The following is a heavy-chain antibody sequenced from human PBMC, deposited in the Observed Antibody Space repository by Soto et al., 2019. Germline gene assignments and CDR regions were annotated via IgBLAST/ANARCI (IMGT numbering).Heavy chain of an antibody. V-gene: IGHV3-30*18. CDR3: AKLGYCSGGSCYGMDV. CDR2: ISYDGSNK. CDR1: GFTFSSYG. J-gene: IGHJ6*02. Sequence: QVQLVESGGGVVQPGRSLRLSCAASGFTFSSYGMHWVRQAPGKGLEWVAVISYDGSNKYYADSVKGRFTISRDNSKNTLDLQMNSLRAEETAVYYCAKLGYCSGGSCYGMDVWGQGTTVTVSS. D-gene: IGHD2-15*01.